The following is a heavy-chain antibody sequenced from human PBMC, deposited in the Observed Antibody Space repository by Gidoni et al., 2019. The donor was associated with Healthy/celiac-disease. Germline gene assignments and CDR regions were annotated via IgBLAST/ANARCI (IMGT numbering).Heavy chain of an antibody. CDR2: ISYDGSNK. J-gene: IGHJ1*01. D-gene: IGHD6-19*01. Sequence: QVQLVESGGGVVQPGRSLRPFCAASGFTFSSYGLHWVRQAPGKGLEWVAVISYDGSNKYYADSVKGRFTISRDNSKNTLYLQMNSLRAEDTAVYYCAKDSDINSSGWHLEYFQHWGQGTLVTVSS. CDR3: AKDSDINSSGWHLEYFQH. V-gene: IGHV3-30*18. CDR1: GFTFSSYG.